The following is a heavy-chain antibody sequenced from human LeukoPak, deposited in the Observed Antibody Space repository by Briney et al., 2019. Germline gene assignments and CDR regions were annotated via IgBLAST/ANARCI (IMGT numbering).Heavy chain of an antibody. CDR3: AREDLTTYAFDI. J-gene: IGHJ3*02. Sequence: HPGGSLRLSCAASGFTFSSYGMHWVRQAPGKGLEWVAFIRYDGSNKYYADSVKGRFTISRDNSKNTLYLQMNSLRAEDTAVYYCAREDLTTYAFDIWGQGTMVTVSS. CDR2: IRYDGSNK. CDR1: GFTFSSYG. V-gene: IGHV3-30*02. D-gene: IGHD3-9*01.